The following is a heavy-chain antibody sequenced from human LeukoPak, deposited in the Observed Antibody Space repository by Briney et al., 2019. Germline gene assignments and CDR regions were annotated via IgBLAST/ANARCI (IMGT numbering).Heavy chain of an antibody. D-gene: IGHD1-26*01. J-gene: IGHJ5*02. CDR1: GFTFSSYA. V-gene: IGHV3-23*01. CDR2: ISGSGGST. Sequence: GGSLRLSCAASGFTFSSYAMSWVRQAPGKGLEWVSAISGSGGSTYYADSVKGRFTISRDDSKNTLYLQMNSLRAEDTAVYYCAKDQWELQAGWFDPWGQGTLVTVSS. CDR3: AKDQWELQAGWFDP.